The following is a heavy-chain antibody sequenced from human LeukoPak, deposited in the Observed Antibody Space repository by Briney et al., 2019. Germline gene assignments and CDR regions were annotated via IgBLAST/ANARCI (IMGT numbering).Heavy chain of an antibody. Sequence: SVKVSCKASGGTFSSYAISWVRQAPGRGLEWMGGIIPIFGTANYAQKFQGRVTITADESTSTAYMELSSLRSEDTAVYYCARGPRGGYSYGFGMWHYFDYWGQGTLVTVSS. D-gene: IGHD5-18*01. CDR1: GGTFSSYA. CDR2: IIPIFGTA. J-gene: IGHJ4*02. V-gene: IGHV1-69*13. CDR3: ARGPRGGYSYGFGMWHYFDY.